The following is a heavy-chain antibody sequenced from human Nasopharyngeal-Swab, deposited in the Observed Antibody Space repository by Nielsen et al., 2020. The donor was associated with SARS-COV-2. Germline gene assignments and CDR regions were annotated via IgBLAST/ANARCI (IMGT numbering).Heavy chain of an antibody. V-gene: IGHV3-23*01. D-gene: IGHD4-23*01. J-gene: IGHJ3*02. CDR2: ISGSGGST. CDR3: ARGRTTVVTGDAFDI. Sequence: WIRQPPGKGPEWVSGISGSGGSTNYADSVQGRFTISRDNSKNTLYLQMNSLRAEDTAAYYCARGRTTVVTGDAFDIWGQGTMVTVSS.